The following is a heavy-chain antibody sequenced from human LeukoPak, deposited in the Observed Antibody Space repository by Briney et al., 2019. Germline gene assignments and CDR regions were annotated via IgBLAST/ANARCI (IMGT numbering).Heavy chain of an antibody. J-gene: IGHJ4*02. Sequence: SETLSLTCTVSGGSISGYYWSWIRQPPGKGLEWIGYIYYSGSTNYNPSLKSRVTISVDTSKNQFSLKLSSVTAADTAVYYCARTFYYDSSGYYSHYFDYWSQGTLVTVSS. CDR2: IYYSGST. D-gene: IGHD3-22*01. CDR3: ARTFYYDSSGYYSHYFDY. CDR1: GGSISGYY. V-gene: IGHV4-59*01.